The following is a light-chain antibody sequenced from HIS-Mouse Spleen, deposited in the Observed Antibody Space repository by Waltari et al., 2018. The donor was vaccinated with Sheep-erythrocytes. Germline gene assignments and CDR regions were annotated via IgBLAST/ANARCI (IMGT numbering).Light chain of an antibody. J-gene: IGKJ2*01. Sequence: AIRMTQSPSSLSASTGDRVTITCRASQGISSYLAWYQQKPGKAPKLLIYAASTLQSGVQSMFSGSGSGTDFTLTISCLQSEDLATYYCQQYYSYPYTFGQGTKLEIK. CDR1: QGISSY. V-gene: IGKV1-8*01. CDR2: AAS. CDR3: QQYYSYPYT.